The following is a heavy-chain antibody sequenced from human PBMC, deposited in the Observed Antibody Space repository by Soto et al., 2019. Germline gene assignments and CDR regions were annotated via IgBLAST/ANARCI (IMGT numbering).Heavy chain of an antibody. D-gene: IGHD4-17*01. CDR2: IWYDGSNK. CDR3: ARDLSGDYATDY. CDR1: GFTFSSYG. J-gene: IGHJ4*02. V-gene: IGHV3-33*01. Sequence: GGSLRLSCAASGFTFSSYGMHWVRQAPGKGLEWVAVIWYDGSNKYYADSVKGRFTISRDNSKNTLYLQMNSLRAEDTAVYYCARDLSGDYATDYWGQGTLVTVS.